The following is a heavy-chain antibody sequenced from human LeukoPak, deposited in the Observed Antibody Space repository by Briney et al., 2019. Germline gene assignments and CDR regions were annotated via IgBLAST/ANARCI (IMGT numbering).Heavy chain of an antibody. CDR3: ARDGTAPGLYFYF. Sequence: GGSLRLSCAASGFAFSSFWMNWVRQAPGKGLEWVASIKQDGSERYYVDSVKGRFTVSRDNAKDSLYLQMNSLRVEDTAVYYCARDGTAPGLYFYFGGQGTLVTVSS. CDR2: IKQDGSER. V-gene: IGHV3-7*01. D-gene: IGHD6-13*01. CDR1: GFAFSSFW. J-gene: IGHJ4*02.